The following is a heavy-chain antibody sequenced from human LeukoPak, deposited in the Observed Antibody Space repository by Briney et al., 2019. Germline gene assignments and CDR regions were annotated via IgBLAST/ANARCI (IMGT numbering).Heavy chain of an antibody. Sequence: SQTLSLTCAVSGGSISSGGYSWSWIRQPPGTGLEWIGEINHSGSTNYNPSLKSRVTISVDTSKNQFSLKLSSVTAADTAVYYCVRARFLSAASLIYYYYGMDVWGQGTTVTVSS. CDR3: VRARFLSAASLIYYYYGMDV. J-gene: IGHJ6*02. V-gene: IGHV4-30-2*01. CDR2: INHSGST. D-gene: IGHD6-13*01. CDR1: GGSISSGGYS.